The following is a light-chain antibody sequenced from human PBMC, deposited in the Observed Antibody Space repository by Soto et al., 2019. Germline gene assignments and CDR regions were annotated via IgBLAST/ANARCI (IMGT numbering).Light chain of an antibody. V-gene: IGKV3-15*01. Sequence: EIVMTQSPATLSVSPGERATLSCRASQSVSSNLAWYQQKPGQAPRLLIYGASTRATGIPARFSGSGSGTEFTLTISSLQSEAFAVYYCQQYNNWPQAFGQGTKVEI. CDR2: GAS. J-gene: IGKJ1*01. CDR1: QSVSSN. CDR3: QQYNNWPQA.